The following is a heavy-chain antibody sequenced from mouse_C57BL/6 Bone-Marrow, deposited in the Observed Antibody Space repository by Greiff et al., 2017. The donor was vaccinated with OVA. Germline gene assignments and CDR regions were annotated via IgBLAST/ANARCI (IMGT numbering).Heavy chain of an antibody. D-gene: IGHD2-9*01. V-gene: IGHV1-76*01. CDR2: IYPGSGNT. CDR1: GYTFTDYY. Sequence: QVQLQQSGAELVRPGASVKLSCKASGYTFTDYYINWVKQRPGQGLEWIARIYPGSGNTYYNEKFKGKATLTAEKSSSTAYLQLSSLTSEDSAVYFCARYDLLWSRGSYYAMDYWGQGTSVTVSS. J-gene: IGHJ4*01. CDR3: ARYDLLWSRGSYYAMDY.